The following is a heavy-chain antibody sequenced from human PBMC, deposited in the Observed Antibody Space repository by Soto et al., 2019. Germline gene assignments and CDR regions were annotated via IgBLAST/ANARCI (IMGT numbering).Heavy chain of an antibody. V-gene: IGHV3-30-3*01. CDR2: ISYDGSNK. CDR1: GFTFSSYA. Sequence: QVQLVESGGGVVQPGRSLRLSCAASGFTFSSYAMHWVRQAPGKGLEWVAVISYDGSNKYYADSVKGRFTISRDNSKNTLYLQMNSLRAEDTAVYYCTRYIEVLPGAYPQYAIEVWGQGTMVTVS. D-gene: IGHD2-2*01. J-gene: IGHJ3*01. CDR3: TRYIEVLPGAYPQYAIEV.